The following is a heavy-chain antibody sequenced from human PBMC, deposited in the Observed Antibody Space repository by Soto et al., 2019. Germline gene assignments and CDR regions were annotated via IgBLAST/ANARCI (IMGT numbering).Heavy chain of an antibody. CDR1: GYTFTGYY. J-gene: IGHJ4*02. D-gene: IGHD6-13*01. CDR3: ARDRGYSSTQGNHRPLDY. V-gene: IGHV1-2*04. Sequence: ASVKVSCKASGYTFTGYYMHWVRQAPGQGLEWMGWINPNSGGTNYAQKFQGWVTMTRDTSISTAYMELSRLRSDDTAVYYCARDRGYSSTQGNHRPLDYWGQGTLVTVSS. CDR2: INPNSGGT.